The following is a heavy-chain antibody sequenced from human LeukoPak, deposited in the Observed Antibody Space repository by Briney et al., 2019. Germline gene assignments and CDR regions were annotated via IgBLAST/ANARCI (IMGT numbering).Heavy chain of an antibody. CDR2: MNPNSGNT. D-gene: IGHD3-22*01. Sequence: ASVKVSCKASGYTFTSYDINWVRQATGQGLEWMGWMNPNSGNTGYAQKFQGRVTMTRNTSISTAYMELGSLRSEDTAVYYCAREAHPLYYDSSGFSDYWGQGTLVTVSS. CDR3: AREAHPLYYDSSGFSDY. V-gene: IGHV1-8*01. J-gene: IGHJ4*02. CDR1: GYTFTSYD.